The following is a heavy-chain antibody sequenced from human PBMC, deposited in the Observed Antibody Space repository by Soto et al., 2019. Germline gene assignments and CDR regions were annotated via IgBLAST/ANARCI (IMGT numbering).Heavy chain of an antibody. CDR3: ARGSYYYDSSGYFHY. D-gene: IGHD3-22*01. CDR2: IYYRGST. CDR1: VGSISSGDYS. V-gene: IGHV4-30-4*01. Sequence: QVQLQESGPGLVKPSQTLSLTCTVSVGSISSGDYSWSWIRQPPGKGREWIGYIYYRGSTYYNPSLKSRVTRSVYTSKNQFSLKLSSVTAADTAVYYCARGSYYYDSSGYFHYWGHVTLVTVS. J-gene: IGHJ4*01.